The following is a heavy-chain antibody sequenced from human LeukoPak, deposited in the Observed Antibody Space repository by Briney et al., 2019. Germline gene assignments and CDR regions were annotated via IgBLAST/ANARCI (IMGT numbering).Heavy chain of an antibody. D-gene: IGHD6-19*01. CDR2: IWYDGSNK. CDR1: GFTFSSYG. V-gene: IGHV3-33*01. CDR3: ARGKWLVPYDY. Sequence: GGSLRLSCAASGFTFSSYGMHWVRQAPGKGLEWVAVIWYDGSNKYYADSVKGRFTISRDNAKNSLYLQMNSLRAEDTAVYYCARGKWLVPYDYWGQGTLVTVSS. J-gene: IGHJ4*02.